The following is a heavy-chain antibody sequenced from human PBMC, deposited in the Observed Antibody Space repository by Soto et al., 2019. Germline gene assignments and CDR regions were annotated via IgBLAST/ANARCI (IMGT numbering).Heavy chain of an antibody. CDR2: IYWDDDE. J-gene: IGHJ4*02. V-gene: IGHV2-5*02. Sequence: QITLKESGPTLVKPTQTLTLTCTFSVFSLSTTAEGVGWIRQPPGKALEWLALIYWDDDERYSPSLKSRLTIPKDTSKNQVVLTMTNVDPVDTATYYCAHGSCSSADCYPNPYLDYWGQGILVTVSS. CDR1: VFSLSTTAEG. CDR3: AHGSCSSADCYPNPYLDY. D-gene: IGHD2-2*01.